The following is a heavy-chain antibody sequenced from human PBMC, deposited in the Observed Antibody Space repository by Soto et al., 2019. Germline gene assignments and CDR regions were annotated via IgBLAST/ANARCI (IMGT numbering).Heavy chain of an antibody. Sequence: NPSETLSLTCTVSGGSTSSYYWSWIRQPPGKGLEWIGYIYYSGSTNYNPSLKSRVTISVDTSKNQFSLKLSSVTAADTAVYYCARDDGYCSSTSCYGNWFDPWGQGTLVTVSS. J-gene: IGHJ5*02. V-gene: IGHV4-59*01. CDR3: ARDDGYCSSTSCYGNWFDP. CDR2: IYYSGST. D-gene: IGHD2-2*03. CDR1: GGSTSSYY.